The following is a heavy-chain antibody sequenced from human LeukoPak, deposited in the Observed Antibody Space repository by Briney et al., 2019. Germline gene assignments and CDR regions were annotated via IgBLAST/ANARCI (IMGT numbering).Heavy chain of an antibody. CDR3: ARAHLGDYGDYEGYFDY. CDR1: GYTFTSYY. V-gene: IGHV1-46*01. D-gene: IGHD4-17*01. CDR2: INPSGGST. Sequence: ASVKVSCKASGYTFTSYYMHWVRQAPGQGLEWMGIINPSGGSTSYAQKFQGRVTMTRDTSTSTVYMELSSLRSEDTAVYYCARAHLGDYGDYEGYFDYWGQGTLVTVSS. J-gene: IGHJ4*02.